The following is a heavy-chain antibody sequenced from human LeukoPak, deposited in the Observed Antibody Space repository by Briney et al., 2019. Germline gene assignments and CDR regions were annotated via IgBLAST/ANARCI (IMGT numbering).Heavy chain of an antibody. Sequence: PGRSLRLSCAASGFTFSSYGMHWVRQAPGKGLEWVAVISYDGSNKYYADSVKGRFTISRGNSKNTLYLQMNSLRAEDTAVYHCARGSTHDTSGYLRPFDYWGQGTLVTVSS. D-gene: IGHD3-22*01. CDR3: ARGSTHDTSGYLRPFDY. J-gene: IGHJ4*02. V-gene: IGHV3-30*03. CDR1: GFTFSSYG. CDR2: ISYDGSNK.